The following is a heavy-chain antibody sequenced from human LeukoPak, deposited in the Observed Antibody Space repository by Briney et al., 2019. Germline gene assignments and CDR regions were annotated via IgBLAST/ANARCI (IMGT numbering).Heavy chain of an antibody. Sequence: GGSLRLSCAASGFTFSSYSMGWGRQAPGKGLEWVSSISSSSSTIYYADSVKGRFTISRDNAKNSLYLQMNSLRAEDTAVYYCARDRIAAGNWFDPWGQGTLVTVSS. CDR2: ISSSSSTI. D-gene: IGHD6-13*01. J-gene: IGHJ5*02. CDR3: ARDRIAAGNWFDP. V-gene: IGHV3-21*01. CDR1: GFTFSSYS.